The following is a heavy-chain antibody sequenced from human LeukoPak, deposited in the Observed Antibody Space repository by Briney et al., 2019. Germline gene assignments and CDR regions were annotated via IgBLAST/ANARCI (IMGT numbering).Heavy chain of an antibody. J-gene: IGHJ5*02. D-gene: IGHD2-2*01. V-gene: IGHV4-34*01. CDR1: GESFSHYY. CDR2: INHRGTT. CDR3: ARGAFHTSSVWFDP. Sequence: SEALSLTCAVSGESFSHYYWSWLRQTPGKGLEWIGEINHRGTTNYNPSLKSRVAISIDTSRNQFSLQVTSVTAADTAVFYCARGAFHTSSVWFDPWGQGTLVTVSS.